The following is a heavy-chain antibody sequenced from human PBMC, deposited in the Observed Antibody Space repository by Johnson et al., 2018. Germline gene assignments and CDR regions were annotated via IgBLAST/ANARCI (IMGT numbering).Heavy chain of an antibody. D-gene: IGHD3-22*01. V-gene: IGHV3-9*01. Sequence: VQLVQSGGGLVQPGGSLRLCCAASGFTFDDYAMHWVRQAPGKGLEWVSGISWNSGRIGYADSVKGRFTISRDNAKNSLYLQMNSLRAEDTALYYCAKDSSGYLSSFQHWGQGTLVTVSS. CDR2: ISWNSGRI. J-gene: IGHJ1*01. CDR3: AKDSSGYLSSFQH. CDR1: GFTFDDYA.